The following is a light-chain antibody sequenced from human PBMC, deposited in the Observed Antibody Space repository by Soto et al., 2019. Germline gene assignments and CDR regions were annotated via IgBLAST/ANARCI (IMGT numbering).Light chain of an antibody. J-gene: IGKJ3*01. Sequence: EIVLTQSPDPLSLSLGERATLSCRASQSVRSSLAWYQQKPGQAPRLLIYEASNRATGIPARFSGSGSGTDFTLTISSREPEDFAVYSCQQRSNWPPEVTFGPGTKVDIK. CDR2: EAS. CDR1: QSVRSS. V-gene: IGKV3-11*01. CDR3: QQRSNWPPEVT.